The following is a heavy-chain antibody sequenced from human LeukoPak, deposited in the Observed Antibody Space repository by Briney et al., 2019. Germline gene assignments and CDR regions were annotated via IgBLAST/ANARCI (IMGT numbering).Heavy chain of an antibody. Sequence: SETLSLTCTVSGGSISSSTFYWAWVRQPPGKGLEWIGSIYYRGSTYYKPSLQSRITMSVDTSKDQFSLKLSPVTAADTAIYYCARVSQYYDSSGYSYAFDIWGQGTMVTVSS. J-gene: IGHJ3*02. CDR1: GGSISSSTFY. V-gene: IGHV4-39*07. CDR3: ARVSQYYDSSGYSYAFDI. D-gene: IGHD3-22*01. CDR2: IYYRGST.